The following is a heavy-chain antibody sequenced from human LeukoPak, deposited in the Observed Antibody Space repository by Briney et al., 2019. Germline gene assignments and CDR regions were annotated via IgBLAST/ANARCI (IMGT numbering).Heavy chain of an antibody. J-gene: IGHJ3*02. D-gene: IGHD6-13*01. V-gene: IGHV5-10-1*01. CDR2: IDPSDSYT. CDR3: ARQAKGYSSSWSTGGAFDI. Sequence: GESLKISCKGSGYSFTSYWISWVRQMPGKGLEWMERIDPSDSYTNYSPSFQGHVTISADKSISTAYLQWSSLKASDTAMYYCARQAKGYSSSWSTGGAFDIWGQGTMVTVSS. CDR1: GYSFTSYW.